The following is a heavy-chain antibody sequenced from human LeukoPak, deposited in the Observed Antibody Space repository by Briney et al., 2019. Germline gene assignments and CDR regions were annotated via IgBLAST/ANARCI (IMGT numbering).Heavy chain of an antibody. V-gene: IGHV3-21*01. Sequence: PGGSLRLSCAASGFTFSSYSVTWVRQAPGKGLEWVSSISGISTYIYYADSVKGRFTISRDNAMNSLYLQMNSLRADDTAVYYCASDFSPHCGGDCYLDAFDIWGQGTMVTVSS. J-gene: IGHJ3*02. CDR2: ISGISTYI. CDR3: ASDFSPHCGGDCYLDAFDI. D-gene: IGHD2-21*02. CDR1: GFTFSSYS.